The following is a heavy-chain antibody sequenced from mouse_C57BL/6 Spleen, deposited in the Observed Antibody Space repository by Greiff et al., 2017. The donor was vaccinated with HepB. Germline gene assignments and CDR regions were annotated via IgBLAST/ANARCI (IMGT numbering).Heavy chain of an antibody. D-gene: IGHD1-1*01. CDR2: IYPGDGGT. V-gene: IGHV1-82*01. Sequence: VKLQESGPELVKPGASVKISCKASGYAFSSSWMNWVKQRPGKGLEWIGRIYPGDGGTNYNGKFKGKATLTADKSSSTAYMQLSSLTSEDSAVYFCARVTTVVSYFDYWGQGTTLTVSS. CDR1: GYAFSSSW. J-gene: IGHJ2*01. CDR3: ARVTTVVSYFDY.